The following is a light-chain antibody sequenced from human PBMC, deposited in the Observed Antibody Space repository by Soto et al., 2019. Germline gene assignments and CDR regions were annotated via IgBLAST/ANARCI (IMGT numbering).Light chain of an antibody. CDR3: SSSTSSSTVL. Sequence: QSVLTQPASVSGSPGQSITVSCTGTSSDVGGYDFVSWYQHHPGKAPKLILYDVSDRPSGVSSRFSGSKSGNTASLTISGLQAEDEADYYCSSSTSSSTVLFGGGTKLT. V-gene: IGLV2-14*03. CDR2: DVS. CDR1: SSDVGGYDF. J-gene: IGLJ2*01.